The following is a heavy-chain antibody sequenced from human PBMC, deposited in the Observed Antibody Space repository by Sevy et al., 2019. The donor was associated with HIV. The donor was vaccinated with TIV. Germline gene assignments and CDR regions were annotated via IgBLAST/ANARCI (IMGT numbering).Heavy chain of an antibody. CDR3: AQDRTTGIAAAGTPFDY. V-gene: IGHV3-30*18. J-gene: IGHJ4*02. Sequence: GGSLRLSCAASGFTFSSYGMHWVRQAPGKGLEWVAVISYDGSNKYYADSVKGRFTISRDNSKNTLYLQMNSLRAEDTAVYYCAQDRTTGIAAAGTPFDYWGQGTLVTVSS. D-gene: IGHD6-13*01. CDR1: GFTFSSYG. CDR2: ISYDGSNK.